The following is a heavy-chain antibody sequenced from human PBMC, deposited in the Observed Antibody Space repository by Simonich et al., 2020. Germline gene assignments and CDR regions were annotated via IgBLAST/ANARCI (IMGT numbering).Heavy chain of an antibody. CDR1: GFTFSSYW. D-gene: IGHD7-27*01. Sequence: EVQLVESGGGLVQPAGSLRLSCAASGFTFSSYWMSWVRQAPGKGLEWVANIKQDGSEKYYVDSVKGRFTISRDNAKNSLYLQMNSLRAEDTAVYYCARDGLGTAYYYYMDVWGKGTTVTVSS. CDR2: IKQDGSEK. CDR3: ARDGLGTAYYYYMDV. J-gene: IGHJ6*03. V-gene: IGHV3-7*01.